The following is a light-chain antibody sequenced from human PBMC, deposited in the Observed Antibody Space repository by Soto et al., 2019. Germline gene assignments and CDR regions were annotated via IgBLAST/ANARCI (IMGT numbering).Light chain of an antibody. CDR3: ISYAGSNHLS. J-gene: IGLJ1*01. Sequence: QSVLTQPPSASGSPGQSVTISCTGTSSDIGGYNYVSWYQQHPGKAPKLMIYEVTKRPSGVPDRFSGSKSGNTASLTVSGLQAEDEADYYCISYAGSNHLSFGTGTKVTVL. CDR2: EVT. V-gene: IGLV2-8*01. CDR1: SSDIGGYNY.